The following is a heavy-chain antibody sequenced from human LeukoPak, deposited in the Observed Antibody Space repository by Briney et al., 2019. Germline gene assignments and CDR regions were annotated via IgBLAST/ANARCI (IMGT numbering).Heavy chain of an antibody. Sequence: SETLSLTCSVAGGSISTYYWNWIRQTPGKGLEWIGHISNGNTEYNPSLKSRVTISVDPSKNQISLKLTSVTAAHTAVYYCARDKAHSYGRYFDPWGQGALVTVSS. J-gene: IGHJ5*02. V-gene: IGHV4-59*01. CDR2: ISNGNT. CDR3: ARDKAHSYGRYFDP. CDR1: GGSISTYY. D-gene: IGHD5-18*01.